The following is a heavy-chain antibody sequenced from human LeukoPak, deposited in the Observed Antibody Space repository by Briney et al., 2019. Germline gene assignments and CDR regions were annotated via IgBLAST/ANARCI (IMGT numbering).Heavy chain of an antibody. CDR2: ISRSGGST. CDR3: AKELDGSGSSNNSEFSSFDH. CDR1: GFTFDNYA. V-gene: IGHV3-23*01. D-gene: IGHD3-10*01. Sequence: GGSLRLSCAASGFTFDNYAMTWVRQAPGKGLEWVSAISRSGGSTFYADSVMGRFTISRDNSYNTLYLQMKSLRAGDTAVYFCAKELDGSGSSNNSEFSSFDHWGQGTLVTVSS. J-gene: IGHJ4*02.